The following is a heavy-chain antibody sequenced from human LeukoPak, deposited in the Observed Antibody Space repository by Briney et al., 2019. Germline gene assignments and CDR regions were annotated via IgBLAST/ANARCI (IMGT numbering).Heavy chain of an antibody. D-gene: IGHD3-16*01. Sequence: PGGSLRLSCVVSGFTFSSYEMNWVRQAPGKGLEWVSCISSSGTTIYYADSVKGRFTVSRDNAKNSLCLQMNSLRAEDTALYYCARESERGMGYWGQGTLVTVSS. J-gene: IGHJ4*02. V-gene: IGHV3-48*03. CDR1: GFTFSSYE. CDR2: ISSSGTTI. CDR3: ARESERGMGY.